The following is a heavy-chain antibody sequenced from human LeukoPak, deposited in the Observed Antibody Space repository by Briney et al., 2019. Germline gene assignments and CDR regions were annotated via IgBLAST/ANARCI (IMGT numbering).Heavy chain of an antibody. V-gene: IGHV1-69*04. Sequence: SVKVSCKASGGTFSSFPINWVRQAPGQGLEWMGRIIPVLGIANYAQKFQGRVTFTADRSATTAYVELRSLRSEDTAVYYCARAPGGSNTYFFDYWGQGTLVTVSS. D-gene: IGHD5-24*01. CDR2: IIPVLGIA. CDR1: GGTFSSFP. J-gene: IGHJ4*02. CDR3: ARAPGGSNTYFFDY.